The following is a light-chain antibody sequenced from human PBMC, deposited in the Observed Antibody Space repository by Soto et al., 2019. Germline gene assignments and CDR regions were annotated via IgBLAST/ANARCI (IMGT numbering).Light chain of an antibody. V-gene: IGKV2-28*01. CDR2: LGS. Sequence: DIVITHSPLSLPVTPVGAASISFRSSQILLHSNGYNYLDWYLQKPGQSPQLLIYLGSNRASGVPDRFSGSGSGTDFTLKISRVEAEDVGVYYCMQPLQSWKCGQGNKGDNK. CDR1: QILLHSNGYNY. CDR3: MQPLQSWK. J-gene: IGKJ1*01.